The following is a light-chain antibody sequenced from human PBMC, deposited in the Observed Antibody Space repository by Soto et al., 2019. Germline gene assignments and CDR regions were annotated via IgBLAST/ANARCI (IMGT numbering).Light chain of an antibody. Sequence: IQMTHSPATLSASVVYRVTITCRASQSIRSWLAWYQQKPGKAPKLLIYDASSLQSGVPSRFSGSESGTEFTLTISSLQPDDFATYYCQQYNSYSLTFGGGTKVDIK. CDR3: QQYNSYSLT. CDR2: DAS. J-gene: IGKJ4*01. V-gene: IGKV1-5*01. CDR1: QSIRSW.